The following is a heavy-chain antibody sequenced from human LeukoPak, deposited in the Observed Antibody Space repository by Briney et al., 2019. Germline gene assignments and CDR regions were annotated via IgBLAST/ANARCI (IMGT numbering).Heavy chain of an antibody. D-gene: IGHD6-19*01. Sequence: GGSLRLSCAASGFTFSSYAMSWVRQPPGKGLEGVSTISLIGGSTYYADSVKGRFTFPRDNSKNTVYLQMNSLRADDTAVYYCAKKDRYSGGRAEYFQHWGQGTLVTVSS. CDR3: AKKDRYSGGRAEYFQH. J-gene: IGHJ1*01. CDR1: GFTFSSYA. V-gene: IGHV3-23*01. CDR2: ISLIGGST.